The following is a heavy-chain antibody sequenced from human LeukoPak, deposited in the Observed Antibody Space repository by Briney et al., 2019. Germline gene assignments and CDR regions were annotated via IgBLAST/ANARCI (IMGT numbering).Heavy chain of an antibody. CDR3: ARNPLYYYDSSGYIDY. V-gene: IGHV1-18*01. D-gene: IGHD3-22*01. CDR2: ISAYNGNT. J-gene: IGHJ4*02. CDR1: GYTFTSYG. Sequence: GASVKVSCKASGYTFTSYGISWVRQAPGQGLEWMGWISAYNGNTNYAQKLQGRVTMTTDTSTSTAYMELRSLSSDDTAVYYCARNPLYYYDSSGYIDYWGQGTLVTVSS.